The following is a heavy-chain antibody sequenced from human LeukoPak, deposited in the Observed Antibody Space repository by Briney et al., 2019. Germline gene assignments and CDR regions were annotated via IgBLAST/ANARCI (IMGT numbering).Heavy chain of an antibody. D-gene: IGHD5-18*01. CDR3: ARTRGYSYGPLGEDAFDI. J-gene: IGHJ3*02. V-gene: IGHV1-18*01. CDR2: TSVYSGIT. CDR1: GYTFNSYG. Sequence: ASVKVSCKAAGYTFNSYGISWARQAPGQGLEWMGWTSVYSGITKSAQKVQGRVTTTTDTSTSTAYMELRSLRSDDTAVYYCARTRGYSYGPLGEDAFDIWGQGTMVTVSS.